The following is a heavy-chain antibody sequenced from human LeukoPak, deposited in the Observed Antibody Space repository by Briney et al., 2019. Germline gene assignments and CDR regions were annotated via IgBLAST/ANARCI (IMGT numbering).Heavy chain of an antibody. CDR2: IIPIFGTA. V-gene: IGHV1-69*06. CDR3: ARGTITMVRGVMDYYGMDV. Sequence: ASVKVSCKASGGTFSSYAISWVRQAPGQGLEWMGGIIPIFGTANYGQKFQGRVTITADKSTSTAYMELSSLRSEDTAVYYCARGTITMVRGVMDYYGMDVWGKGTTVTVSS. D-gene: IGHD3-10*01. J-gene: IGHJ6*04. CDR1: GGTFSSYA.